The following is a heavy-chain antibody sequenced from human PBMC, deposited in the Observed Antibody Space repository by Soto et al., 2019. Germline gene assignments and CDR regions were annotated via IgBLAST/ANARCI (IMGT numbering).Heavy chain of an antibody. CDR1: GDTFSSYS. V-gene: IGHV1-69*13. Sequence: ASVKVSCKPSGDTFSSYSFSWVRQVPGQGLEWMGGFSPIFGAPNYAQNFLDRVTIMADQFTSTVYLELSSLRSDDTAVYYCARDLFREGIVVPAAIWASAWDGYYYYGMDVWGQGTTVTVSS. J-gene: IGHJ6*02. D-gene: IGHD2-2*01. CDR2: FSPIFGAP. CDR3: ARDLFREGIVVPAAIWASAWDGYYYYGMDV.